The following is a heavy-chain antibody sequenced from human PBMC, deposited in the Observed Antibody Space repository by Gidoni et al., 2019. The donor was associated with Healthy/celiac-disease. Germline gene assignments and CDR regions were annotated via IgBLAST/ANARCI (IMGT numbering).Heavy chain of an antibody. J-gene: IGHJ5*02. CDR2: IYYSGST. Sequence: QLQLQESGPGLVKPSETLSLTCTVSGGPISSSSYYWGWIRQPPGKGLVWIGSIYYSGSTYYNPSLKSRVTISVDTSKNQFSRKLSSVTAADTAVYYCARSVWWIQLYERRCLFDPWGQGTLVTVSS. V-gene: IGHV4-39*01. CDR1: GGPISSSSYY. CDR3: ARSVWWIQLYERRCLFDP. D-gene: IGHD5-18*01.